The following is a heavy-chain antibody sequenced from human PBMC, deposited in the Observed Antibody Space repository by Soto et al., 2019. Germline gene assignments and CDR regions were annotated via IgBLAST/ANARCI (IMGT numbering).Heavy chain of an antibody. CDR2: ISDTGGDT. D-gene: IGHD3-10*01. Sequence: LRLSCAASGFTLSSYAMTWVRQAPGKGLEWVSTISDTGGDTYYAGSVKGRFTISRDNSRNTLYLQMNSLRVEDTAVYYCASGSGSYAKYNWFDPWGQGTLVTVSS. CDR3: ASGSGSYAKYNWFDP. CDR1: GFTLSSYA. V-gene: IGHV3-23*01. J-gene: IGHJ5*02.